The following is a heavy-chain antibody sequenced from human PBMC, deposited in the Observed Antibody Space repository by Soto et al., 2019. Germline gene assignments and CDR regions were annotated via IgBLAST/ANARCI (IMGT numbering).Heavy chain of an antibody. V-gene: IGHV3-9*01. CDR1: GFTFDDYA. CDR2: ISWNSGSI. CDR3: AKDVTAAGISSFDY. Sequence: LRLSCAASGFTFDDYAMHWVRQAPGKGLEWVSGISWNSGSIAYADSVKGRFTISRDNAKNSLYLQMSSLRPEDTALYYCAKDVTAAGISSFDYWGQGTLVTVSS. D-gene: IGHD6-13*01. J-gene: IGHJ4*02.